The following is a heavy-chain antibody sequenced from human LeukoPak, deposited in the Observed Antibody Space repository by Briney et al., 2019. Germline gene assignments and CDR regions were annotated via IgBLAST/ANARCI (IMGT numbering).Heavy chain of an antibody. CDR2: ISYDGSNK. D-gene: IGHD3-22*01. V-gene: IGHV3-30*04. CDR1: GFTFSSYA. CDR3: ARGSGVTMIVDSFDY. J-gene: IGHJ4*02. Sequence: GGSLRLSCAASGFTFSSYAMHWDRQATGKGLEWVAVISYDGSNKYYADSVKGRFTISRDNSKNTLYLQMISLGAEDTAVYFCARGSGVTMIVDSFDYWGQGTLVTVSS.